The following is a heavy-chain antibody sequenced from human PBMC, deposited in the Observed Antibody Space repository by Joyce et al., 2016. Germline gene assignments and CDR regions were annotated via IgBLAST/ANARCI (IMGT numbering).Heavy chain of an antibody. CDR2: IHHMGTT. J-gene: IGHJ6*02. D-gene: IGHD2-15*01. CDR3: ARKRGGVFCSGGSCYSLGGVINPRMDV. V-gene: IGHV4-34*01. Sequence: QVQLQQWGAGLLKPSETLSLTCAVYGGSFTNYYWTWIRQPPGQGLEWIGEIHHMGTTNHNPSLQSRGTKSVDTSKKQFSLKMNSVTAADTAVYYCARKRGGVFCSGGSCYSLGGVINPRMDVWGQGTTVIVSS. CDR1: GGSFTNYY.